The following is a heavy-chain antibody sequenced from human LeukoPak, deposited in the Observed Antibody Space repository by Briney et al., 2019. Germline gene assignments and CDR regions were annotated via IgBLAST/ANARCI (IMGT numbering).Heavy chain of an antibody. V-gene: IGHV4-59*01. D-gene: IGHD4-23*01. J-gene: IGHJ4*02. CDR3: ARVGSDEVRWGFDY. CDR1: GGSISSYY. Sequence: SETLSLTCTVSGGSISSYYWSWIRLPPGKGLEWIGYIYYTGSTNYSPSLKSRVTISVDTSKNQFSLNLSSVTAADTAVYYCARVGSDEVRWGFDYSGQGTLVTVSS. CDR2: IYYTGST.